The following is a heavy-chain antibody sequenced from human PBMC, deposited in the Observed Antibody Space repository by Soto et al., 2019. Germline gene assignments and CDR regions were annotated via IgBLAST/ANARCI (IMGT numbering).Heavy chain of an antibody. J-gene: IGHJ5*02. CDR3: ARELTPYDFWSGYYSDDNWFDP. Sequence: CASSGFTFSSYSMNWVRQAPGKGLEWVSYISSSSSTIYYADSVKGRFTISRDNAKNSLYLQMNSLRDEDTAVYYCARELTPYDFWSGYYSDDNWFDPWGQGTLVTVSS. V-gene: IGHV3-48*02. D-gene: IGHD3-3*01. CDR1: GFTFSSYS. CDR2: ISSSSSTI.